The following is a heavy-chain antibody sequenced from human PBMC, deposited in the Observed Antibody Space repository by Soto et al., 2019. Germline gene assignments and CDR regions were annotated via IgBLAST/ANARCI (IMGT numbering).Heavy chain of an antibody. Sequence: QVQLVQSGAEVKKPGASVKVSCKASGYTFTSYGISWVRQAPGQGLXXMGWISAYKGNTNYAQKLQGRVTMTTDTSTSTAYMELRSLRSDDTAVYYCARAFIAAAGTGWFDPWGQGTLVTVSS. CDR2: ISAYKGNT. J-gene: IGHJ5*02. D-gene: IGHD6-13*01. CDR3: ARAFIAAAGTGWFDP. CDR1: GYTFTSYG. V-gene: IGHV1-18*01.